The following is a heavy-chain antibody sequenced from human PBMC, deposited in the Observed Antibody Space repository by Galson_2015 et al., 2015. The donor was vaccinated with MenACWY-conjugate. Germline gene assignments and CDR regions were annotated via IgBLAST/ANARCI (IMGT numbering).Heavy chain of an antibody. CDR1: GGSISSSNW. J-gene: IGHJ6*02. D-gene: IGHD3-10*02. V-gene: IGHV4-4*02. CDR2: IYHSGST. Sequence: ETLSLTCAVSGGSISSSNWWSWVRQPPGKGLEWIGEIYHSGSTNYNPSLKSRVTISVDKSKNQFSLKLSSVTAADTAVYYCARDVRIGAPSLRYYYYYGMDVWGQGTTVTVSS. CDR3: ARDVRIGAPSLRYYYYYGMDV.